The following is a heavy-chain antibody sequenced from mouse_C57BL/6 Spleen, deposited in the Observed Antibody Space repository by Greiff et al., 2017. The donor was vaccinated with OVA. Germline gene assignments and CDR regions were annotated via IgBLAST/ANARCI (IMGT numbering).Heavy chain of an antibody. CDR1: GYTFTSYW. D-gene: IGHD1-1*01. Sequence: VQLQESGAELVKPGASVKVSCKASGYTFTSYWMHWVKQRPGQGLEWIGRIHPSDSDTNYNQKFKGKATLTVDKPSSTAYMQLSSLTSEDSAVYYCARGHYYGSSYVNYFDYWGQGTTLTVSS. CDR3: ARGHYYGSSYVNYFDY. V-gene: IGHV1-74*01. J-gene: IGHJ2*01. CDR2: IHPSDSDT.